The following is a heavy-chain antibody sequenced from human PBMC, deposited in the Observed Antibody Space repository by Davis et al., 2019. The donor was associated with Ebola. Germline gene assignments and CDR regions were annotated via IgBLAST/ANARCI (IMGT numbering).Heavy chain of an antibody. V-gene: IGHV3-73*01. CDR3: TNRKNEY. J-gene: IGHJ4*02. CDR1: GFTFSDSA. CDR2: IRSKANSYAT. Sequence: GESLKISCAASGFTFSDSAMHWVRQASRRGLEWVGRIRSKANSYATTYAASVKGRFTISRDDSKNTAYLQMNSLKMDDTAVYYCTNRKNEYWGQGTLVTVSS.